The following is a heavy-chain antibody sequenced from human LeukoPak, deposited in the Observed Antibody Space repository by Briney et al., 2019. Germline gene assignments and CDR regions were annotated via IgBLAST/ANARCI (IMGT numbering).Heavy chain of an antibody. V-gene: IGHV4-34*01. CDR2: INHGGST. CDR3: ARFSTFAWGAWGDAFDV. Sequence: SETLSLTCTIYGGSFGDYYWSWIRQPPGVGLEWIGEINHGGSTNYHPSLMSRVIVSRNTSNNQFSLIVTSVTAADTAVYYCARFSTFAWGAWGDAFDVWGRGTVVSVSS. J-gene: IGHJ3*01. D-gene: IGHD7-27*01. CDR1: GGSFGDYY.